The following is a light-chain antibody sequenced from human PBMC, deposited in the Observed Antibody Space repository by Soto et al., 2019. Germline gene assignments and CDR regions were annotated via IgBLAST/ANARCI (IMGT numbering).Light chain of an antibody. CDR2: GAS. CDR1: QSVSSN. V-gene: IGKV3-20*01. Sequence: EILMTQSPATLSVSPGERATLSCRASQSVSSNLAWYQQKRGQAPRLLIYGASSRATGIPDRFSGSGSGTDFTLTIRRLEPDDFAVYYCQKYGTFWTFGQGTKVDIK. CDR3: QKYGTFWT. J-gene: IGKJ1*01.